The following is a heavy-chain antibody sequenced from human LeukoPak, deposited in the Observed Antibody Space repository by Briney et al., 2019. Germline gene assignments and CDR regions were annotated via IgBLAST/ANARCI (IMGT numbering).Heavy chain of an antibody. Sequence: PSETLSLTCTVSADSISSFYWSWIRQPPGKGLEWIGYIYYTGNTNYNPSLKSRVTISVDTSRNQFSLKLTSVTAADTAVYYCATLAGYIYGVISDFWGQGTLVTVSS. CDR1: ADSISSFY. J-gene: IGHJ4*02. D-gene: IGHD5-18*01. CDR2: IYYTGNT. V-gene: IGHV4-59*08. CDR3: ATLAGYIYGVISDF.